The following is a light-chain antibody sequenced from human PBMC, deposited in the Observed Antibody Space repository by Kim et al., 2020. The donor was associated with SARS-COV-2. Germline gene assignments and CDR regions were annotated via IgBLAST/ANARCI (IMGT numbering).Light chain of an antibody. CDR3: QQRSHWFT. Sequence: LSLSSGEIAPRSCRASQSINNSLAWYQQRPGQAPRLLIYVAPKRSTGIPPRFSGSGSRTDVTLTFSILQPADFAVYSCQQRSHWFTFGGGTKVEI. CDR1: QSINNS. V-gene: IGKV3-11*01. CDR2: VAP. J-gene: IGKJ4*01.